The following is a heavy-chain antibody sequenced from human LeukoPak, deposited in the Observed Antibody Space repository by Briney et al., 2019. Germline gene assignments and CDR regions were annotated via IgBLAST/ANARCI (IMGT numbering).Heavy chain of an antibody. V-gene: IGHV4-39*01. Sequence: SETLSLTCTVSGGSISSSSYYWGWIRQPPGKGLEWIGSIYYSGTTYYNPSLKSRATISVDTSKNQFSLKLSSVTAADTAVHYCARLDSSSWYQSDPWGQGTLVTVSS. J-gene: IGHJ5*02. CDR1: GGSISSSSYY. CDR3: ARLDSSSWYQSDP. D-gene: IGHD6-13*01. CDR2: IYYSGTT.